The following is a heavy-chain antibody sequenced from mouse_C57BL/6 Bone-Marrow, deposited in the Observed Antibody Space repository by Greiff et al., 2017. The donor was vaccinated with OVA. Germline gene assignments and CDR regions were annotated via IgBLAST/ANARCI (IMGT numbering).Heavy chain of an antibody. J-gene: IGHJ2*01. D-gene: IGHD2-1*01. CDR3: ARGDGNYPYYCDY. CDR2: IYPSDSET. CDR1: GYTFTSYW. V-gene: IGHV1-61*01. Sequence: QVQLQQPGAELVRPGSSVKLSCKASGYTFTSYWMDWVKQRPGQGLEWIGNIYPSDSETHYNQKFKDKATLTVDKSSSTAYMQLSSLTSEDSAVYYCARGDGNYPYYCDYWGQGTTLTVSS.